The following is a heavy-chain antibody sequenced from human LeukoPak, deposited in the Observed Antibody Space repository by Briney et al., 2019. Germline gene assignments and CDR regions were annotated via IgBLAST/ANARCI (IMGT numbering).Heavy chain of an antibody. Sequence: GGSLRLSCAASGFTFSSYAMSWGCQAPGEGLEWVSASSGSGGSTYYADSVKGRFTISRDNSKNTLYLQMNSLRAEDTAVYYLSRDGCDGNYVKPRYFDYWGQGTLVTVSS. CDR1: GFTFSSYA. J-gene: IGHJ4*02. D-gene: IGHD1-7*01. V-gene: IGHV3-23*01. CDR2: SSGSGGST. CDR3: SRDGCDGNYVKPRYFDY.